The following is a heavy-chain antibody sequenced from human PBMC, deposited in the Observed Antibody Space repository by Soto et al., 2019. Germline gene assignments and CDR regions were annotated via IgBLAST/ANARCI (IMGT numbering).Heavy chain of an antibody. CDR1: GGSISSGDYS. CDR2: IYYGGST. J-gene: IGHJ4*02. CDR3: ARVRREYDNSGPVDY. V-gene: IGHV4-30-2*01. D-gene: IGHD3-22*01. Sequence: SETLSLTCAVSGGSISSGDYSWNWIRQPPGKGLEWTGYIYYGGSTYYNPSLQSRVTMSVDRSRNQFSLELNSVTAADTAVYYCARVRREYDNSGPVDYWGQGTLVTVSS.